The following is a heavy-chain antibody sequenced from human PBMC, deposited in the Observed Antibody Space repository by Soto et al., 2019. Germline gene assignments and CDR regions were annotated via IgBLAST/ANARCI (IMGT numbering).Heavy chain of an antibody. CDR3: AREAGCSGTNCNVYFDY. CDR2: ISYESIST. J-gene: IGHJ4*01. Sequence: QEHLVESGGGVVQPGRSLRLSCVASRLTFSNYGMHWVRQAPGKGLEWVAVISYESISTVYRDSVRGRFTISRDNSRNTLYLHMNSLTPEDTAVYYCAREAGCSGTNCNVYFDYWSLGTLVTVSS. V-gene: IGHV3-30*03. D-gene: IGHD2-15*01. CDR1: RLTFSNYG.